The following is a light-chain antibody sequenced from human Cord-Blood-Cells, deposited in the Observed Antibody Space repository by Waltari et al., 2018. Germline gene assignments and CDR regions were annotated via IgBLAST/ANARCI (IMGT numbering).Light chain of an antibody. CDR3: QQYGSSPKLAKMYT. CDR1: QSVSSSY. V-gene: IGKV3-20*01. Sequence: EIVLTQSPGTLSLSPGERATLSCRASQSVSSSYLAWYQQKPGQAPRLLIYGASSRATGIPDSVSGSGSGTDFTLTISRLEPEDFAVYYCQQYGSSPKLAKMYTFGQGTKLEIK. J-gene: IGKJ2*01. CDR2: GAS.